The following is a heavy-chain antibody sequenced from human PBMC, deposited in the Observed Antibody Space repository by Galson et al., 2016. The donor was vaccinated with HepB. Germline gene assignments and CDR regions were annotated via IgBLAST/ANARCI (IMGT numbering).Heavy chain of an antibody. CDR2: ISGSGDNT. D-gene: IGHD3-3*01. Sequence: SLRLSCAASGFTFSSYAMTWVRQAPGKGLEWVSTISGSGDNTYYADSVKGRFTISRDNSKNTQSLQMNSLRAEDTAVYYCAKELITIFGVVDWRYSWGQGTLVTVSS. J-gene: IGHJ4*02. CDR3: AKELITIFGVVDWRYS. V-gene: IGHV3-23*01. CDR1: GFTFSSYA.